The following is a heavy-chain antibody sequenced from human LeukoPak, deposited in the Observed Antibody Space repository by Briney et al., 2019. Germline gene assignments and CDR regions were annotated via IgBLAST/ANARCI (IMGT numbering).Heavy chain of an antibody. J-gene: IGHJ6*03. V-gene: IGHV4-59*01. CDR2: IYYSGST. Sequence: SETLSLTCTVSGGSISSYYWSWIRQPPGKGLEWIGYIYYSGSTNYNPSLKSRVTISVDTSKNQFSLKLSSVTAADTAVYYCARQGPGEYQLLSALYYYYYYMDVWGKGTTVTVSS. CDR1: GGSISSYY. D-gene: IGHD2-2*01. CDR3: ARQGPGEYQLLSALYYYYYYMDV.